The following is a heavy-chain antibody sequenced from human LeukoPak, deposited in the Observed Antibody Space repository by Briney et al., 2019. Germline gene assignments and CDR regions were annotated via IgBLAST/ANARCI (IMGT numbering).Heavy chain of an antibody. CDR2: IIPIFGTA. CDR1: GGTFSSYA. J-gene: IGHJ4*02. CDR3: ARDLRVNYYDSSGYFDY. V-gene: IGHV1-69*13. Sequence: SVKVSCKASGGTFSSYAISWVRQAPGQGLEWMGGIIPIFGTANYAQKFQGRVTITADESTSTAYMELSSLRSEDTAVYYCARDLRVNYYDSSGYFDYWGQGTLVTVSS. D-gene: IGHD3-22*01.